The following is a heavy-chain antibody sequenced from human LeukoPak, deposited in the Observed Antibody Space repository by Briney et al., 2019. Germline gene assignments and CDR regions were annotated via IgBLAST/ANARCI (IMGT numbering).Heavy chain of an antibody. V-gene: IGHV4-59*01. D-gene: IGHD3-10*01. CDR2: IYYSGST. CDR1: GGSISSYY. CDR3: ASGFTMVRGAAFDY. J-gene: IGHJ4*02. Sequence: SETLSLTCTVSGGSISSYYWSWIRQPPGKGLEWIGYIYYSGSTNYNPSLKSRVTIPVDTSKNQFSLKLSSVTAADTAVYYCASGFTMVRGAAFDYWGQGTLVTVSS.